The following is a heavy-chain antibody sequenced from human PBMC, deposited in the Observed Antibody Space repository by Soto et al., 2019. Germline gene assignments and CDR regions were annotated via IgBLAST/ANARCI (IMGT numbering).Heavy chain of an antibody. Sequence: SETLSLTCAVSGGSISSSNWWSWVRQPPGKGLEWIGEIYHSGSTNYNPSLKSRVTISVDKSKNQFSLKLSSVTAADTAVYYCARDIAAAGAGDYYYGMDVWGQGTTVTVSS. CDR2: IYHSGST. CDR3: ARDIAAAGAGDYYYGMDV. D-gene: IGHD6-13*01. J-gene: IGHJ6*02. V-gene: IGHV4-4*02. CDR1: GGSISSSNW.